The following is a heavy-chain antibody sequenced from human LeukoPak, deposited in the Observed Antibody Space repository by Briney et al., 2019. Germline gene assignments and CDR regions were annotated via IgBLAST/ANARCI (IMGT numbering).Heavy chain of an antibody. CDR2: IRYDGSNK. CDR1: GFTFSSYG. J-gene: IGHJ4*02. V-gene: IGHV3-30*02. D-gene: IGHD6-19*01. Sequence: GGSLRLSCAASGFTFSSYGMHWVRQAPGKGLEWVAFIRYDGSNKNYADSVKGRFTISRDNSKNTLYLQMNSLRAEDTAVYYCAKVMGSSGWSSYWGQGTLVTVSS. CDR3: AKVMGSSGWSSY.